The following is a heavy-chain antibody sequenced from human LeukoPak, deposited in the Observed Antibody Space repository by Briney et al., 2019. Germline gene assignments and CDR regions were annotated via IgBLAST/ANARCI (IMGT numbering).Heavy chain of an antibody. Sequence: ASVKVSCTASGYTFTSYAMHWVRQAPGQRLEWMGWINAGNGNTKYSQKFQGRVTITRDTSASTAYMELSSLRSEDTAVYYCARDRGYCTNGVCYRRIFDYWGQGTLVTVSS. CDR2: INAGNGNT. D-gene: IGHD2-8*01. V-gene: IGHV1-3*01. J-gene: IGHJ4*02. CDR1: GYTFTSYA. CDR3: ARDRGYCTNGVCYRRIFDY.